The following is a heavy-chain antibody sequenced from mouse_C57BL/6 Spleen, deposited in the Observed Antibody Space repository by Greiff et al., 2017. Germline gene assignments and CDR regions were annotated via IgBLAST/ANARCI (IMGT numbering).Heavy chain of an antibody. Sequence: EVQLVESGGGLVKPGGSLKLSCAASGFTFSSYAMSWVRQTPEKRLEWVATISDGGSYTYYPDNVKGRFTISRDNAKNNLYLQMSHLKSEDTAMYYCARVTTAPWGTGTTVTVSS. CDR2: ISDGGSYT. V-gene: IGHV5-4*01. D-gene: IGHD1-2*01. CDR3: ARVTTAP. J-gene: IGHJ1*03. CDR1: GFTFSSYA.